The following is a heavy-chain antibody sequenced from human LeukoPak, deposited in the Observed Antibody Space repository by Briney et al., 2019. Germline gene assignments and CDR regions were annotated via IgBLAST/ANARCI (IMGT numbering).Heavy chain of an antibody. Sequence: GGSLRLSCAASGFTFDTYWMHWVRQAPGKGLVWVSRIHRDGDNINYADFVQGRFTVSRDNAKNTLYLQMHSLRVEDTAMYYCARGLRDRYGMDVWGQGTTVTVSS. CDR1: GFTFDTYW. CDR2: IHRDGDNI. V-gene: IGHV3-74*01. J-gene: IGHJ6*02. CDR3: ARGLRDRYGMDV.